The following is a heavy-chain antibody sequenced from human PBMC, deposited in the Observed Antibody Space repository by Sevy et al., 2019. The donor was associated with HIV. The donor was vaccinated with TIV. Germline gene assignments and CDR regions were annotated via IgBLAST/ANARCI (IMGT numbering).Heavy chain of an antibody. CDR3: ARDGRGISPFDI. CDR1: EFTFSSHA. V-gene: IGHV3-23*01. J-gene: IGHJ3*02. Sequence: GGSLRLSCTASEFTFSSHAVSWVRQAPGKGLEWVSAISGNGENTHYADSVRGRFTISRDNFKNTLYLQMNSLRAEDTALYYCARDGRGISPFDIWGQGTMVTVSS. CDR2: ISGNGENT. D-gene: IGHD3-3*02.